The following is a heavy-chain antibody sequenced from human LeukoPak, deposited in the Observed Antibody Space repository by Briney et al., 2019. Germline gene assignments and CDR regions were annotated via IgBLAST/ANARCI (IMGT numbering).Heavy chain of an antibody. Sequence: QPGGSLRLSCAASGFTFSSYSMNWVRQAPGKGLEWVSYISSSSSTIYYADSVKGRFTISRDNAKNSLYLQMNSLRAEDTAVYYCARALVPRAFDIWRPGTMVTVSS. J-gene: IGHJ3*02. CDR3: ARALVPRAFDI. V-gene: IGHV3-48*01. CDR2: ISSSSSTI. D-gene: IGHD6-6*01. CDR1: GFTFSSYS.